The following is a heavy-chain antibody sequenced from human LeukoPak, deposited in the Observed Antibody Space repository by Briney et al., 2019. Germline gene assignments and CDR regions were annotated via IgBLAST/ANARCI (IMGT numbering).Heavy chain of an antibody. D-gene: IGHD5-12*01. CDR3: ARDQGYSGYDSNY. V-gene: IGHV3-21*01. J-gene: IGHJ4*02. CDR2: ISSSSSYI. CDR1: GFTFSSYS. Sequence: PGGSLRLSCAASGFTFSSYSMNWVRQAPGKGLEWVSSISSSSSYIYYADSVKGRFTISRDNAKNSLYLQMNSLRAEDTAVYYCARDQGYSGYDSNYWGQGTLVTVSS.